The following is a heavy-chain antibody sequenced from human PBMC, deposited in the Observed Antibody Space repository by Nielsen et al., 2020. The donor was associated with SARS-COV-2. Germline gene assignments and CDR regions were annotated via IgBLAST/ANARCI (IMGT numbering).Heavy chain of an antibody. CDR3: ARDFGEGATNY. J-gene: IGHJ4*02. D-gene: IGHD1-26*01. CDR1: GYTFTSYG. V-gene: IGHV1-18*01. Sequence: ASVKVSCKASGYTFTSYGISWVRQAPGQGLEWMGWISAYNGNTNYAQKFQGRVTMTRDTSTSTVYMELSSLRSEDTAVYYCARDFGEGATNYWGQGTLVTVSS. CDR2: ISAYNGNT.